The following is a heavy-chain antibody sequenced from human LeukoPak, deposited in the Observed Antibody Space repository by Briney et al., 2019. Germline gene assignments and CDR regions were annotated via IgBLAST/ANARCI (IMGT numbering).Heavy chain of an antibody. Sequence: PGGSLRLSCAASGFTFSSYWMHWVRQAPGKGLVWVSRINSDGSSTSYADSVKGPFTISRDNSKNTLYLQIDSLRPEDTAVYYCASLIAATPTWGQGTLVIVSS. CDR2: INSDGSST. CDR1: GFTFSSYW. D-gene: IGHD2-15*01. J-gene: IGHJ4*02. CDR3: ASLIAATPT. V-gene: IGHV3-74*01.